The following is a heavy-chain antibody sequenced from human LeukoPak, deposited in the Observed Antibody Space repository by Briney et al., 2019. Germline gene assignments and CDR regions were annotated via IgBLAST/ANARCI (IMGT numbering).Heavy chain of an antibody. CDR2: IHPSTGNP. CDR1: GYTFTNYA. V-gene: IGHV7-4-1*02. Sequence: ASVKVSCKASGYTFTNYAMNWVRQAPGQGLEWMGWIHPSTGNPTYAQGFTGRFVFSLDTSVSTAYLQISSLKAEDTAVYYCARVARGYSYGLFDYWGQGTLVTVSS. CDR3: ARVARGYSYGLFDY. D-gene: IGHD5-18*01. J-gene: IGHJ4*02.